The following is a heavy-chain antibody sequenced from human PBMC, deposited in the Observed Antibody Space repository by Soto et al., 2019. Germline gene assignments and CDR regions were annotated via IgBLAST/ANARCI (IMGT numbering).Heavy chain of an antibody. CDR2: IYYSGST. J-gene: IGHJ5*02. D-gene: IGHD4-17*01. V-gene: IGHV4-31*03. CDR3: AREATVLENWFDP. CDR1: GGSISSGDYY. Sequence: SETLSLTCTVSGGSISSGDYYWSWIRQHPGKGLEWIGCIYYSGSTYYNPSLKSRVTISVDTSKNQFSLKLSSVTAADTAVYYCAREATVLENWFDPWGQGTLVTVSS.